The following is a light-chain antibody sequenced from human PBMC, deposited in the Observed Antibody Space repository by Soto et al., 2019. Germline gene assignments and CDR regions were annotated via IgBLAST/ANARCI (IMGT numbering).Light chain of an antibody. CDR1: SSNIGAGYD. CDR2: GNS. J-gene: IGLJ2*01. CDR3: QSYDSSLSALV. Sequence: VLTQPPSVSGAPGQRVTISCTGSSSNIGAGYDVHWYQQLPGTAPKLLIYGNSNRPSGVPDRFSGSKSGTSASLAITGLQAEDEADYYCQSYDSSLSALVFGGGTKLTVL. V-gene: IGLV1-40*01.